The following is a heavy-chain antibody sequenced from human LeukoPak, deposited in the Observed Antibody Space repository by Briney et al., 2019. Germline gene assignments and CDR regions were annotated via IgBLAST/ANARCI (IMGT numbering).Heavy chain of an antibody. D-gene: IGHD4-23*01. V-gene: IGHV1-2*02. Sequence: GASVKVSCKASGYTFTGYYMHWVRQAPGQGLEWMGWVNPNSGGTNYAQKFQGRVTMTRDTSISTAYMELSRLRSDDTAVYYCARRLGLRWDLQAFDIWGQGTMVTVPS. CDR1: GYTFTGYY. J-gene: IGHJ3*02. CDR3: ARRLGLRWDLQAFDI. CDR2: VNPNSGGT.